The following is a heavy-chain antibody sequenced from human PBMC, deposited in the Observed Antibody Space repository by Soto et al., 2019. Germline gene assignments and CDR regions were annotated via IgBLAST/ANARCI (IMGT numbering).Heavy chain of an antibody. J-gene: IGHJ4*02. V-gene: IGHV4-59*03. CDR2: IYYSGAT. CDR1: GASISANY. Sequence: SETLSRTCNVSGASISANYWSWIRQPPGKGLEWMGCIYYSGATNYNPSPESRVTISVDTPKSQFSLKLTSVTPADTAVYYCANAGSYSGSAESVDYWGQGILVTVSS. CDR3: ANAGSYSGSAESVDY. D-gene: IGHD1-26*01.